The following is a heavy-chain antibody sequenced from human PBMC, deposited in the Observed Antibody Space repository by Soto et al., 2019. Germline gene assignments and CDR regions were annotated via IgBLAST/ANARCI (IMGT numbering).Heavy chain of an antibody. Sequence: GGSLRLSCAASGFTFSNAWMSWVRQAPGKGLEWVGRIKSKTDGGTTDYAAPVKGRFTISRDDSKNTLYLQMNSLKTEDTAVYYCTTDLAGSSGTYVDYWGQGTLVTVSS. D-gene: IGHD3-22*01. CDR3: TTDLAGSSGTYVDY. J-gene: IGHJ4*02. V-gene: IGHV3-15*01. CDR1: GFTFSNAW. CDR2: IKSKTDGGTT.